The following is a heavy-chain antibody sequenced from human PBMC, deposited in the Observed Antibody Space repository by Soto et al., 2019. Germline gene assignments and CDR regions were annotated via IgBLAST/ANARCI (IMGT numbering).Heavy chain of an antibody. J-gene: IGHJ4*01. V-gene: IGHV3-23*01. CDR2: IGGSGTYT. CDR3: AKDAIPTFDFDSTGYFYDY. D-gene: IGHD3-22*01. CDR1: GFSFSDFG. Sequence: PGGSLRLSCAASGFSFSDFGMNWVRQAPGKGLDWVSTIGGSGTYTYYADPVKGRFTVSRDNSRNTVYLHLNSLRAEDTAVYFCAKDAIPTFDFDSTGYFYDYWGHGTLVTVSS.